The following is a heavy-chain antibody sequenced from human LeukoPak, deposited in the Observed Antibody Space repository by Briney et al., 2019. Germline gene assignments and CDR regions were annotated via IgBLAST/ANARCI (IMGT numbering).Heavy chain of an antibody. J-gene: IGHJ6*03. CDR2: IYYSGST. D-gene: IGHD6-13*01. V-gene: IGHV4-59*01. CDR3: ASSIAAAGTSGPYYYYMDV. CDR1: GGSISSYY. Sequence: SETLSLTCTVSGGSISSYYWSWIRQPPGKGLEWIGYIYYSGSTNYNPSLKSRVTISVDTSKNQFSLKLSSVTAADTAVYYCASSIAAAGTSGPYYYYMDVWGKGTTVTVSS.